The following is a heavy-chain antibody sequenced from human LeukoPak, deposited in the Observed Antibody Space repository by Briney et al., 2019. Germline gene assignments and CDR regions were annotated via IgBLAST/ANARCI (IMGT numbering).Heavy chain of an antibody. CDR2: IYYSGST. V-gene: IGHV4-59*01. Sequence: PSETLSLTCTVSGGSISSYYWSWIRQPPGKGLEWIGYIYYSGSTNYNPSLKSRVTISVDTSKNQFSLKLSSVTAADTAVYYCASTPEIYCSGGSCYSGWGWFDPWGQGTLSPSPQ. J-gene: IGHJ5*02. D-gene: IGHD2-15*01. CDR1: GGSISSYY. CDR3: ASTPEIYCSGGSCYSGWGWFDP.